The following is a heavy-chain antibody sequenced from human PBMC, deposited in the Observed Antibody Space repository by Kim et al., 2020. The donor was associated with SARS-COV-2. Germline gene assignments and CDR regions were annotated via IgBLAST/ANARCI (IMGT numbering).Heavy chain of an antibody. V-gene: IGHV7-4-1*02. CDR3: ARERRYYDFWSGYYPDAFDF. CDR2: IDTNSGDP. Sequence: ASVKVSCKASGYGVAMGGRNWVRLVPGQGFEWMGRIDTNSGDPTYARDFTGRFVFSFHASVSTAYLEISSLRADDTAIYFCARERRYYDFWSGYYPDAFDFWGQGKMVTVSS. J-gene: IGHJ3*01. D-gene: IGHD3-3*01. CDR1: GYGVAMGG.